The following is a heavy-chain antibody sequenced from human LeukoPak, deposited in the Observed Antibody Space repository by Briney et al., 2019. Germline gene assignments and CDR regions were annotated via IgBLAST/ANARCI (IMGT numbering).Heavy chain of an antibody. V-gene: IGHV5-51*01. D-gene: IGHD2-2*01. CDR3: ARHVAGYCSSTSCYAGNWFDP. J-gene: IGHJ5*02. CDR2: IYPGDSDT. Sequence: GESLKISCKTSGYTFTGYWIGWVRQMPGKGLEWMGIIYPGDSDTRYSPSFQGQVTISADKSISTAYLQWSSLKASDTAMYYCARHVAGYCSSTSCYAGNWFDPWGQGTLVTVSS. CDR1: GYTFTGYW.